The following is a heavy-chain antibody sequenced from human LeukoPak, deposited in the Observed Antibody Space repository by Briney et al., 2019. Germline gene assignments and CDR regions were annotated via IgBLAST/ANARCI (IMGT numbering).Heavy chain of an antibody. CDR1: GYSFTSYW. V-gene: IGHV5-51*01. D-gene: IGHD3-10*01. J-gene: IGHJ4*02. Sequence: GESLKISCKGSGYSFTSYWVGWVRQMPGKGVEWMGVIYPGDSDSRYSPSFQGQVTISADKSISTAYLQWSSLKASDTAMYYCVRLNSGGFDYWGQGTLVTVSS. CDR2: IYPGDSDS. CDR3: VRLNSGGFDY.